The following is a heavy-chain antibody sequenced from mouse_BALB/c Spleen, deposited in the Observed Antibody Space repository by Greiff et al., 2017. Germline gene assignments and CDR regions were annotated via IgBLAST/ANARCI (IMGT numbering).Heavy chain of an antibody. Sequence: LQQPGSELVRPGASVKLSCKASGYTFTSYWMHWVKQRPGQGLEWIGNIYPGSGSTNYDEKFKSNATLTVDTSSSTAYMQLSSLTSEDSAVYYCTRNDNWERYFDYWGQGTTLTVSS. V-gene: IGHV1S22*01. J-gene: IGHJ2*01. CDR1: GYTFTSYW. CDR3: TRNDNWERYFDY. CDR2: IYPGSGST. D-gene: IGHD4-1*01.